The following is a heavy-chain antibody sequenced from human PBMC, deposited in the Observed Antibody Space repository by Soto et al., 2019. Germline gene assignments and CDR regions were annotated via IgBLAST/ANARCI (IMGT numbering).Heavy chain of an antibody. D-gene: IGHD3-22*01. CDR2: VDASGNT. V-gene: IGHV4-4*07. CDR1: GHSISADY. CDR3: ARDVGGSVVPHWFDP. J-gene: IGHJ5*02. Sequence: QVQLQESGPGLVKASETLSLSCTVSGHSISADYWSWIRQPAGKRLEWIGHVDASGNTNYNPSLKSRVTMSVDTSKNQFFLKVRCVTAADTAMYFCARDVGGSVVPHWFDPWGQGALVTVSS.